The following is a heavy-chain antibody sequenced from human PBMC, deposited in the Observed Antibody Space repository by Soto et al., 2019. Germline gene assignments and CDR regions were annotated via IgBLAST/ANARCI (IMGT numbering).Heavy chain of an antibody. J-gene: IGHJ4*02. CDR3: ARRGLVGATTFDY. V-gene: IGHV4-39*01. Sequence: QLQLQESGPGLVKPSETLSLTCTVSGGSISSRRSYWGWIRQPPGKGTECIGSTYYSGSTYYSPSLKSRVTISVDTSKNQFSLKLSSVTAADTAVYYCARRGLVGATTFDYWGQGTLVTVSS. CDR1: GGSISSRRSY. D-gene: IGHD1-26*01. CDR2: TYYSGST.